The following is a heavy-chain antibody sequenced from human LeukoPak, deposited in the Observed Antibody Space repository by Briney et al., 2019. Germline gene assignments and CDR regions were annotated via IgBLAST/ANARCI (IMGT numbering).Heavy chain of an antibody. J-gene: IGHJ4*02. CDR1: GFTFSSYA. CDR2: ISGSGGST. Sequence: LXXAASGFTFSSYAMSWVRQAPGXXXXXVSAISGSGGSTYYADSVKGRFTISRDNSKNTLYLQMNSLRAEDTAVYYCAKEDCSSTSCYTGENGFDYWGQGTLVTVSS. D-gene: IGHD2-2*02. CDR3: AKEDCSSTSCYTGENGFDY. V-gene: IGHV3-23*01.